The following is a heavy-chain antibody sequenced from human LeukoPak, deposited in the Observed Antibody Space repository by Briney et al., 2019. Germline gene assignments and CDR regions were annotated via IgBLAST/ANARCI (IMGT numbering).Heavy chain of an antibody. CDR2: INPNSGGT. D-gene: IGHD6-13*01. V-gene: IGHV1-2*02. J-gene: IGHJ4*02. Sequence: ASVKVSCKASGYTFTGYYMRWVRQAPGQGLEWMGWINPNSGGTNYAQKFQGRVTMTRDTSISTAYMELSRLRSDDTAVYYCASLSSSWYGRYYFDYWGQGTLVTVSS. CDR3: ASLSSSWYGRYYFDY. CDR1: GYTFTGYY.